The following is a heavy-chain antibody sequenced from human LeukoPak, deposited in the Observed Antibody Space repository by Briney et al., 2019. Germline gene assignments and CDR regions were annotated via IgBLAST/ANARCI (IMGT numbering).Heavy chain of an antibody. CDR2: VKSGNYDI. D-gene: IGHD3-9*01. CDR3: ARDSDWAFDY. Sequence: PGGSLRLACAACGFTFNTYSMNWVRQAPGKGLEWLSYVKSGNYDIQYADSVTGRFTVSRDSATNSLYLQMNDLKAEDTAVYYCARDSDWAFDYWGQGSLVTVSS. V-gene: IGHV3-48*01. CDR1: GFTFNTYS. J-gene: IGHJ4*02.